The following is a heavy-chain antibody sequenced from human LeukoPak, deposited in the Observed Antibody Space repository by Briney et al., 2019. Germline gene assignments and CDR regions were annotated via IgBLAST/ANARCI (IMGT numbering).Heavy chain of an antibody. D-gene: IGHD2-15*01. V-gene: IGHV3-48*03. J-gene: IGHJ6*02. CDR2: ISSSGSNI. CDR1: GFTFSSYE. Sequence: GGPLRLSCAASGFTFSSYEMIWLPQAPGKGLEWVSYISSSGSNIYYADSVKGRFTISRDNARNSLYLQMNSLRAEDTAVYYCARAGVAGMDVWGQGTTVTVSS. CDR3: ARAGVAGMDV.